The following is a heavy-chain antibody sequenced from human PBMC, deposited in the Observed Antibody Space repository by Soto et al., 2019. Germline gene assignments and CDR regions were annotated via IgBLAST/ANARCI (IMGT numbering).Heavy chain of an antibody. Sequence: GGSLRLSCSASGFAFSNYAMHWVRQAPGKGLEYVSAITNSGDTTYYADSVKGRFTISRDNSENTLFLQMSSLRAEDTAVYYCVKARTYHSSGYYYAYWGQGTLVTVSS. CDR3: VKARTYHSSGYYYAY. CDR1: GFAFSNYA. V-gene: IGHV3-64D*08. CDR2: ITNSGDTT. J-gene: IGHJ4*02. D-gene: IGHD3-22*01.